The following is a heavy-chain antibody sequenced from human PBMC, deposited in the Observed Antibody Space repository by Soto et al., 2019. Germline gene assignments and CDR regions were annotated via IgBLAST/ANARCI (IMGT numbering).Heavy chain of an antibody. CDR1: GFTFSSYW. Sequence: EVQLVESGGVLVQPGGSLRLSCEASGFTFSSYWMSWVRQAPGRGLELVANIKHESEKNYVDSVKGRFTISRDNAKYSLFLQMNTLRVGYPAVYYCARDGMYDYGSRMRWGQGTLVTVSS. V-gene: IGHV3-7*03. D-gene: IGHD3-10*01. CDR2: IKHESEK. J-gene: IGHJ4*02. CDR3: ARDGMYDYGSRMR.